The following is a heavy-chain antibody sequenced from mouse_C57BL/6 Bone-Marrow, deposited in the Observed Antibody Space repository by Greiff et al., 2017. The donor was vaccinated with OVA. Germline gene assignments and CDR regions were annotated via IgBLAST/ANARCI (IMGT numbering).Heavy chain of an antibody. CDR1: GYTFTSYW. CDR2: IHPNSGST. Sequence: QVQLQQPGAELVKPGASVKLSCKASGYTFTSYWMHWVKQRPGQGLEWIGMIHPNSGSTNYNEKFKSKATLTVDKSSSTAYMQLSSLTSEDSAVYYCARKGITTVKGYYFDYWGQGTTLTVSS. D-gene: IGHD1-1*01. J-gene: IGHJ2*01. CDR3: ARKGITTVKGYYFDY. V-gene: IGHV1-64*01.